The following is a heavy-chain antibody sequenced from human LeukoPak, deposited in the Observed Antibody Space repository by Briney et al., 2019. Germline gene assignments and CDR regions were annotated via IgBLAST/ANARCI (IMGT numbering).Heavy chain of an antibody. CDR3: ARRLTQYDCFDP. D-gene: IGHD2-21*02. CDR1: GDNVSSNSVT. J-gene: IGHJ5*02. CDR2: TYYRSTWYN. V-gene: IGHV6-1*01. Sequence: SQTLSLTCAISGDNVSSNSVTWNWIWQSPSRVLEWLGRTYYRSTWYNDYAVSVRGRITVNPDTSKNQFSLHLNSVTPEDTAVYYCARRLTQYDCFDPWGQGILVTVSS.